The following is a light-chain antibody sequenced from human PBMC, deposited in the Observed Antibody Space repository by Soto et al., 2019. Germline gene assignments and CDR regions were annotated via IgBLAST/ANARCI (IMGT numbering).Light chain of an antibody. J-gene: IGKJ1*01. CDR3: MQALHTPRT. V-gene: IGKV2-28*01. CDR1: QSLLHSNGYNY. CDR2: LGS. Sequence: DIVMTQSPLSLPVTPGEPASISCRSSQSLLHSNGYNYLDWYLQKPWQSPQLLIYLGSNRASGVLDGXSGRGSGTDCTLKISRVEAEDVGVYYCMQALHTPRTFGQGTKVEIK.